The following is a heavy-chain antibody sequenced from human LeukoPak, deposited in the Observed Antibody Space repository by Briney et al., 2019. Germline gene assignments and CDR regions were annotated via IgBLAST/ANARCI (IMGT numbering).Heavy chain of an antibody. J-gene: IGHJ4*02. V-gene: IGHV3-53*01. CDR3: ARDARFGSSYSDY. Sequence: GGSLRLSCAASGFTVSSNYMSWVRQAPGKGLEWVSVIYSGGSTYYADSVKGRFTISRDNSKNTVHLQMNSLRVEDTAVYYCARDARFGSSYSDYWGQGTVVAVSS. CDR1: GFTVSSNY. CDR2: IYSGGST. D-gene: IGHD6-6*01.